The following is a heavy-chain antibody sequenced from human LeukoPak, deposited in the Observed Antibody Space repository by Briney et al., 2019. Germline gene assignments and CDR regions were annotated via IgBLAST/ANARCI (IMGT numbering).Heavy chain of an antibody. J-gene: IGHJ4*02. Sequence: GGSLRLSCAASGFTFSNYAMTWVRQAPGKGLEWVSTINTIGDTTYYADSVKGRFTISRVNSKNTLYLQMNSLRAGDTAIYYCVKSVSGSSYDDWGQGTLVTVSS. D-gene: IGHD6-19*01. CDR2: INTIGDTT. V-gene: IGHV3-23*01. CDR3: VKSVSGSSYDD. CDR1: GFTFSNYA.